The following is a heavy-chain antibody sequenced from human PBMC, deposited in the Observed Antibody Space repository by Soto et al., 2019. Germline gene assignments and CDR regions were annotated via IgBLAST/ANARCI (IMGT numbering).Heavy chain of an antibody. Sequence: EVQLLESGGSLVQPAGSLRLSCAASGFTFSINTMSWFRQAPGKGLEWVSSIYGNGRSTFYSASVKGRFTISRDNSGNTVYLQMSSLRAEDTALYYCAKDFTPDSRWDIDYWGQGSLVTVSS. CDR2: IYGNGRST. J-gene: IGHJ4*02. V-gene: IGHV3-23*01. CDR1: GFTFSINT. D-gene: IGHD1-26*01. CDR3: AKDFTPDSRWDIDY.